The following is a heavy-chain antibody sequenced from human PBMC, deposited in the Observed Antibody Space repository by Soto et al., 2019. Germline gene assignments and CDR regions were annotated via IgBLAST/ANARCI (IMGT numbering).Heavy chain of an antibody. D-gene: IGHD6-19*01. V-gene: IGHV3-66*01. CDR1: GFTVSSNY. Sequence: GGSLRLSCAASGFTVSSNYMTWVRQAPGKGLEWVSVIYSGGATYYADSVKGRFTISVDKSKNQFSLKLSSVTAADTAVYYCARVAVAGTRVDYWGQGTLVTVSS. CDR3: ARVAVAGTRVDY. CDR2: IYSGGAT. J-gene: IGHJ4*02.